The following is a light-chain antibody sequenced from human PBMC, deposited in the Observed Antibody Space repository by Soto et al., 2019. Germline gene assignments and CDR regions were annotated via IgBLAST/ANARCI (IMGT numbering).Light chain of an antibody. J-gene: IGLJ2*01. Sequence: QSALTQPASVSGSPGQSITISCTGTSSDVGAYHYVSWYQRHPGKAPKLMIYDVSNRPSGVSNRFSGSKSGNTASPTISGLQAEDEADYYCSSYSNSRTLVFGGGTKLTVL. CDR3: SSYSNSRTLV. CDR1: SSDVGAYHY. V-gene: IGLV2-14*03. CDR2: DVS.